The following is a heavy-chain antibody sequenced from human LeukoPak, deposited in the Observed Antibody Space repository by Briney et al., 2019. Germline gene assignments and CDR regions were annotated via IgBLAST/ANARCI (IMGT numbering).Heavy chain of an antibody. CDR1: GYTFTGYY. CDR3: AREGLFTMVRRGTLDN. J-gene: IGHJ4*02. V-gene: IGHV1-69*13. CDR2: IIPSFRKP. Sequence: SVKVSCKASGYTFTGYYMHWVRQAPGQGLEWMGGIIPSFRKPDYAKKFQGRVTLTADESTSTAYMELSSLRSEDTAVYYCAREGLFTMVRRGTLDNWGQGTLVTVSS. D-gene: IGHD3-10*01.